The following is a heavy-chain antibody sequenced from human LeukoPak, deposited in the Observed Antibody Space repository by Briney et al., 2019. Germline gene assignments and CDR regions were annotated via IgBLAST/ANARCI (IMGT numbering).Heavy chain of an antibody. D-gene: IGHD3-3*01. CDR3: ASWSGYDYFDY. J-gene: IGHJ4*02. CDR2: IYHSGST. Sequence: PSETLSLTCAVSGGSISSSNWWSWVRQPPGKGLEWIGEIYHSGSTNYNPSLKCRVTISVDKSKNQFSLKLSSVTAADTAVYYCASWSGYDYFDYWGQGTLVTVSS. CDR1: GGSISSSNW. V-gene: IGHV4-4*02.